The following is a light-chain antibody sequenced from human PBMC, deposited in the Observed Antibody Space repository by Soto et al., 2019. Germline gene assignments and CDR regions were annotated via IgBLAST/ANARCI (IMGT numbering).Light chain of an antibody. CDR1: QSIRSY. V-gene: IGKV1-39*01. CDR2: AAS. CDR3: QQSYSSPPT. J-gene: IGKJ1*01. Sequence: DIQLTQSPSSLSASVGDRVTITCRASQSIRSYLNWYQQKPGKAPKILIYAASSLQTGVSSRFSGSRSGPDFTLTISSLQPEDFETYYCQQSYSSPPTFGQGTKVDIK.